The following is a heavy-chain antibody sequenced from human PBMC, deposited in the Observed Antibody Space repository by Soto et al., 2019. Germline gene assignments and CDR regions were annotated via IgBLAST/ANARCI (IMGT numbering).Heavy chain of an antibody. CDR1: GFTFSSYA. CDR2: ISYDGSNK. V-gene: IGHV3-30-3*01. J-gene: IGHJ4*02. Sequence: PGGSLRLSCAASGFTFSSYAMHWVRQAPGKGLEWVAVISYDGSNKYYADSVKGRFTISRDNSKNTLYLQMSSLRAEDTAVYYCARDRGPPSDYWGQGTLVTVSS. CDR3: ARDRGPPSDY.